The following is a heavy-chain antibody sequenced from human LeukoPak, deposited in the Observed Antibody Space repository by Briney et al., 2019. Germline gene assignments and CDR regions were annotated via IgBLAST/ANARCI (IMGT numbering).Heavy chain of an antibody. V-gene: IGHV3-74*01. CDR3: TTIRPGY. J-gene: IGHJ4*02. Sequence: GGTPRLSCAASGFTFSSYWIHWVRKVPGKGLVWVARIKDGGTTTDYAGSVKGRSTISTDDAKNTLHLQMNSLRAEDTAVYYCTTIRPGYWGQGTLVTVSP. CDR2: IKDGGTTT. CDR1: GFTFSSYW. D-gene: IGHD5-12*01.